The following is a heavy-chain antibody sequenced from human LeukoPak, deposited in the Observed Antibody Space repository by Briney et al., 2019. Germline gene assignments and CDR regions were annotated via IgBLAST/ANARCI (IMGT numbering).Heavy chain of an antibody. CDR1: GGSFSGYY. V-gene: IGHV4-34*01. Sequence: PSETLSLTCAVYGGSFSGYYWSWIRQPPGKGLEWIGEINHSGSTNYNPSLKSRVTISVDTSKNQFSLKRSSVTAADPAVYYCARHDPCYFDLRGRGTLVTVSS. J-gene: IGHJ2*01. CDR2: INHSGST. CDR3: ARHDPCYFDL.